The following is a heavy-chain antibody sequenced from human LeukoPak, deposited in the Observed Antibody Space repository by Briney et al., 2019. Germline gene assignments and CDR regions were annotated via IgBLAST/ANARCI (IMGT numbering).Heavy chain of an antibody. J-gene: IGHJ4*02. Sequence: SETLSLTCTVSGGSISSYYWSWVRQPARKGLEWIGRIYTSGSTNYNPSLKSRVTMSVDTSKNQFSLKLSSVTAADTAVYYCARGSHCSSTSCYDPGFDYWGQGTLVTVSS. CDR1: GGSISSYY. D-gene: IGHD2-2*01. V-gene: IGHV4-4*07. CDR2: IYTSGST. CDR3: ARGSHCSSTSCYDPGFDY.